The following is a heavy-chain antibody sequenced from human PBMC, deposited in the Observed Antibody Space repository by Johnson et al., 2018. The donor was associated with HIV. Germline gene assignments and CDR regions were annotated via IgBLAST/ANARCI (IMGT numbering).Heavy chain of an antibody. CDR3: ARDTGNYCVSSGSRNALDI. CDR2: ISYDGSNK. CDR1: GFTFSSYG. D-gene: IGHD3-22*01. V-gene: IGHV3-30*19. Sequence: QVQLVESGGGFVQPGGSLRLSCAASGFTFSSYGMYWVRQAPGKGLEWVAVISYDGSNKYYADSVKGRFTISRDNSKNTLYLQMNSLRAEDTAVYYCARDTGNYCVSSGSRNALDIWGQGTMVTVSS. J-gene: IGHJ3*02.